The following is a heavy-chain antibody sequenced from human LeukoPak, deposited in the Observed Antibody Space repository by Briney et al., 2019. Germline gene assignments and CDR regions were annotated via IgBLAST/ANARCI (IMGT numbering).Heavy chain of an antibody. Sequence: SETLSLTSVVSGGSISPYYWSCIPESPGKGLEWSGDIDSSGSARYNPPIKSRVTIFADKSKNVFSLILTSVSASDTAIYYCARDHWLFSSKTWYYYGMDVWGQGTTVTVSS. J-gene: IGHJ6*02. V-gene: IGHV4-59*01. CDR2: IDSSGSA. CDR3: ARDHWLFSSKTWYYYGMDV. D-gene: IGHD3-9*01. CDR1: GGSISPYY.